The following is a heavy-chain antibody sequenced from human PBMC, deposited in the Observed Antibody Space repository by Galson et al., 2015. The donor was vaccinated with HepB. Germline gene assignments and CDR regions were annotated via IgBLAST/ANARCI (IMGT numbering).Heavy chain of an antibody. Sequence: SLRLSCAASGFSSSTLWRTWVRQTPGKGLEWVANIKPDGRETAYVDSVKGRFTISRDNAKNSLYQQMDSLRVEDSAVYHCVRIPIRGIWNFQQWGQGTQVTVSS. CDR3: VRIPIRGIWNFQQ. V-gene: IGHV3-7*03. J-gene: IGHJ1*01. D-gene: IGHD3-10*01. CDR1: GFSSSTLW. CDR2: IKPDGRET.